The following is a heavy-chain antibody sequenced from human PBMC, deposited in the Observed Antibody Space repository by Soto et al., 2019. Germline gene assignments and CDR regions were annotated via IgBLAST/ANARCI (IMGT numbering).Heavy chain of an antibody. V-gene: IGHV3-48*01. D-gene: IGHD6-13*01. CDR1: GFTFSSYS. Sequence: EVQLVESGGGLVQPGGSLRLSCAASGFTFSSYSMNWVRQAPGKGLEWVSYISSSSSTIYYADSVKGRFTISRDNAKNQLYLQMNSLRAEDTAVYDCARDRVQLGYYYYYGMDVWGQGTTVTVSS. J-gene: IGHJ6*02. CDR3: ARDRVQLGYYYYYGMDV. CDR2: ISSSSSTI.